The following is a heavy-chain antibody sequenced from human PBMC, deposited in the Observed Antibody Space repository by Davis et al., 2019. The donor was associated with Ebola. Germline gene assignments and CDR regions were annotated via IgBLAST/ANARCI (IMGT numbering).Heavy chain of an antibody. J-gene: IGHJ4*02. CDR1: GFTFSDYW. D-gene: IGHD7-27*01. CDR3: ASVTGDKGNDDY. Sequence: GESLKISCAASGFTFSDYWMHWVRQAPGKGLVWVSRINIDGSRTSYADSVKGRFTISRDNAKNTLYLQMNSLRAEDTAVYYCASVTGDKGNDDYWGQGTLVTVSS. CDR2: INIDGSRT. V-gene: IGHV3-74*01.